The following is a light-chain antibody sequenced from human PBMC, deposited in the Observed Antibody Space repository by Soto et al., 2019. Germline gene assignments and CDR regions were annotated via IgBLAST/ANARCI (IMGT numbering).Light chain of an antibody. CDR2: GAS. Sequence: ETLMTQSPATLSVSPGARATLSCRASRSGNGNLAWYQQKLGQAPRVLXYGASTXXTGIPARFTGSGSGTEFILTITSLQSEDSAVYHCQEYTTWPWTFGQGTKVDIK. V-gene: IGKV3-15*01. CDR1: RSGNGN. CDR3: QEYTTWPWT. J-gene: IGKJ1*01.